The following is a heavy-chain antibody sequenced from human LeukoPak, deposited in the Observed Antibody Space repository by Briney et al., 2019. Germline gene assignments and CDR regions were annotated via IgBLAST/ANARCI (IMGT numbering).Heavy chain of an antibody. Sequence: GGSLRLSCAASGFTFSSYAMHWVRQAPGKGLEWVAVISYDGSNKCYADSVKGRFTISRDNSKNTLYLQMNSLRAEDTAVYYCAKDGDGIQFFDYWGQGTLVTVSS. J-gene: IGHJ4*02. CDR1: GFTFSSYA. D-gene: IGHD5-24*01. CDR2: ISYDGSNK. V-gene: IGHV3-30*04. CDR3: AKDGDGIQFFDY.